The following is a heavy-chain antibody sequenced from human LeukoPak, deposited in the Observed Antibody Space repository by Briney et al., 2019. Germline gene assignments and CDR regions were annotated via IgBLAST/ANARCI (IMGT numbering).Heavy chain of an antibody. Sequence: SETLSLTCTVSGGSISSYYWSWIRQPPGKGLEWIGEINHSGSTNYNPSLKSRVTISVDTSKNQFSLKLSSVTAADTAVYYCARGGSAAAAGTGIDYWGQGTLVTVSS. CDR2: INHSGST. CDR3: ARGGSAAAAGTGIDY. J-gene: IGHJ4*02. D-gene: IGHD6-13*01. CDR1: GGSISSYY. V-gene: IGHV4-34*01.